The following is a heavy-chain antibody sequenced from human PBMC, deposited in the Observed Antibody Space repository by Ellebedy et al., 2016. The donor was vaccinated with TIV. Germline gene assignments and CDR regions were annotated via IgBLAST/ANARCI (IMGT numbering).Heavy chain of an antibody. D-gene: IGHD3-10*01. J-gene: IGHJ6*02. V-gene: IGHV3-30*14. CDR1: GFTFSSYA. CDR3: ARDSPGSYTYYYGMDV. CDR2: ISYDGSNK. Sequence: GESLKISXAASGFTFSSYAMHWVRQAPGKGLEWVAVISYDGSNKYYADSVKGRFTISRDNSKNTLYLQMNSLRAEDTAVYYCARDSPGSYTYYYGMDVWGQGTTVTVSS.